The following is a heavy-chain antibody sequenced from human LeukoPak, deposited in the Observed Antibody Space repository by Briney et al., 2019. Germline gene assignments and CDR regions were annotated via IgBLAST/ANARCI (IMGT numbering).Heavy chain of an antibody. D-gene: IGHD6-19*01. V-gene: IGHV3-9*01. CDR3: AKGQWLLQGHFDS. CDR1: GFTFDDFA. CDR2: ISWNSDTI. J-gene: IGHJ4*02. Sequence: PGGSLRLSCAASGFTFDDFAMHWVRHAPGKGLEWVSSISWNSDTIRYADSVKGRFTISRDNAKNSLYLQMNSLRTEDTALYYRAKGQWLLQGHFDSWGQGTLVTASS.